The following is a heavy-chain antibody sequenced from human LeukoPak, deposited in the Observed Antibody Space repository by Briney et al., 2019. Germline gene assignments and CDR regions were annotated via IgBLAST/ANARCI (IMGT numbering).Heavy chain of an antibody. D-gene: IGHD3-22*01. CDR3: ARDRLKGSRHYYYYGMDV. V-gene: IGHV4-59*01. J-gene: IGHJ6*04. CDR2: IYYSGST. Sequence: SETLSLTCTVSGGSTSSYYWSWIRQPPGKGLEWIGYIYYSGSTNYNPSLKSRVTISVDTSKNQFSLKLSSVTAADTAVYYCARDRLKGSRHYYYYGMDVWGKGTTVTVSS. CDR1: GGSTSSYY.